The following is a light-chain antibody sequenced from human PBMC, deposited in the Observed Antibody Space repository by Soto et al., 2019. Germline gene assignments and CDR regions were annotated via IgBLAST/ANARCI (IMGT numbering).Light chain of an antibody. CDR1: NIGSKS. CDR2: YDS. Sequence: SYELTQPPSVSVAPGKTARITCGGTNIGSKSVHWYQQKPGQAPVLVIYYDSDRPSGIPERFSGSNSGNTATLTISRVEAGDEADYYCQVWDSSSDQHAVFGGGTQLTVL. V-gene: IGLV3-21*04. CDR3: QVWDSSSDQHAV. J-gene: IGLJ7*01.